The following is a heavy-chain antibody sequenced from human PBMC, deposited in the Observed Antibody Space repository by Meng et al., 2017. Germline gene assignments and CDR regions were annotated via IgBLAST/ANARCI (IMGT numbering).Heavy chain of an antibody. Sequence: GPLKQGRAGLLKPAEPLALTCAVYGGSVSGYYWSWIRQPPGKGLEWIGEINHSGSTNYNPSLKSRVTISVDTSKNQFSLKLSSVTAADTAVYYCARDTVEAYCGGDCCPLGYWGQGTLVTVSS. CDR2: INHSGST. CDR1: GGSVSGYY. J-gene: IGHJ4*02. CDR3: ARDTVEAYCGGDCCPLGY. D-gene: IGHD2-21*02. V-gene: IGHV4-34*01.